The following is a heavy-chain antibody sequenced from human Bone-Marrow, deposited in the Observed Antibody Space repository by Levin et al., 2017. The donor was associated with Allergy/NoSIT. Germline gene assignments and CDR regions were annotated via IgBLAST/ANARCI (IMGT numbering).Heavy chain of an antibody. CDR2: ITYDGSQT. V-gene: IGHV3-30*03. CDR1: GFTFKNFG. D-gene: IGHD1-26*01. CDR3: ARRGESGSHKHLDY. J-gene: IGHJ4*02. Sequence: GGSLRLSCEVSGFTFKNFGMHWVRQTPGKGLEWVAVITYDGSQTLYADSVKGRFTISKDSSKNTLYLEMNSLRTEDTAVYYCARRGESGSHKHLDYWGQGTLVTVSS.